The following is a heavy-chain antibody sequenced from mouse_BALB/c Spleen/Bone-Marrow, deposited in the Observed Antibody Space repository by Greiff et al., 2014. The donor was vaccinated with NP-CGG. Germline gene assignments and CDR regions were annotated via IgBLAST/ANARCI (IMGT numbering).Heavy chain of an antibody. CDR3: ARSRDYGTSKSAWFAY. Sequence: LVKTGASVKISCKASGYSFTGYYVHWVKQSHGKSLEWIGYISCYNGATSYNQKFRGKATFTVDTSSSTAYMQFNSLTSEDSAVYYCARSRDYGTSKSAWFAYWGQGTLVTVSA. V-gene: IGHV1S34*01. CDR1: GYSFTGYY. D-gene: IGHD1-1*01. J-gene: IGHJ3*01. CDR2: ISCYNGAT.